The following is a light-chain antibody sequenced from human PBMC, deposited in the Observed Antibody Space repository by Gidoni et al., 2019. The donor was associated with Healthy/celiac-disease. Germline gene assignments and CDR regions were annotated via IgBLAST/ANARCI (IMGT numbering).Light chain of an antibody. Sequence: EIVMTQSPATLSVSPGERATLSCRASQSVSINLAWYQQKPGQAPRLLIYGASTRATGIPARFSGSVSGTEFTLTISSLQSEDFAVYYCQQYNNWPYTFGQGTKLEIK. CDR1: QSVSIN. V-gene: IGKV3-15*01. CDR3: QQYNNWPYT. CDR2: GAS. J-gene: IGKJ2*01.